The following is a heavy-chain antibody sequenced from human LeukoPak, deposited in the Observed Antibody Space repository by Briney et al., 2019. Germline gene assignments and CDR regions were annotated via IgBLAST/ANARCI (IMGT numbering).Heavy chain of an antibody. CDR2: IIPIFGTA. CDR3: ARGDYVWGSYRYQGELFDY. V-gene: IGHV1-69*06. Sequence: GSSVKVSCKASGGTFSMYAISWVRQAPGKGLEWMGGIIPIFGTANYAQKFQGRVTITADKSTSTAYMELSSLRSEDTAVYYCARGDYVWGSYRYQGELFDYWGQGTLVTVSS. J-gene: IGHJ4*02. D-gene: IGHD3-16*02. CDR1: GGTFSMYA.